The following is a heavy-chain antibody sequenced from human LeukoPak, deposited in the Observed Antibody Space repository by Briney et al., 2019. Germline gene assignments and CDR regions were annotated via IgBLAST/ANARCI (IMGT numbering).Heavy chain of an antibody. V-gene: IGHV3-72*01. D-gene: IGHD6-13*01. J-gene: IGHJ4*02. CDR3: ARVHDSIWYGSYFDC. CDR2: TRNKANSYTT. Sequence: GGSLRLSCAASGFTFSDHYMDWVRQAPGKGLEWVGRTRNKANSYTTEYAASVKGRFTFSRDDSKNSLYLQMNSLKTEDTAVYYCARVHDSIWYGSYFDCWGLGTLVTVSS. CDR1: GFTFSDHY.